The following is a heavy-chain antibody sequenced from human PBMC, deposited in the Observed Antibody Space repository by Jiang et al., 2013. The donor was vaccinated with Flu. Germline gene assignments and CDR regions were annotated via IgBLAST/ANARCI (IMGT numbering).Heavy chain of an antibody. J-gene: IGHJ4*02. CDR2: IYWDDEK. D-gene: IGHD6-6*01. CDR3: AQSRASRPAPFDQ. V-gene: IGHV2-5*08. Sequence: VSWIRQPHGKALEWLALIYWDDEKRYSPSLKSRLIITKDTSKNQVVLSLANMDPMDSATYFCAQSRASRPAPFDQWGQGTLVTVSS.